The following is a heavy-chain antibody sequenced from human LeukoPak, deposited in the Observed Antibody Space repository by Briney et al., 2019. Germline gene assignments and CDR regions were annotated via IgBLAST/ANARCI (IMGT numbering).Heavy chain of an antibody. CDR2: IHVGNGNT. D-gene: IGHD3-22*01. J-gene: IGHJ4*02. CDR1: RYPFTSYA. Sequence: ASVKVSCKASRYPFTSYAMHWVRQAPGQRLEWMGWIHVGNGNTEYSQKFQGRVTITRDTPATTTYMELISLRSEDTAVYYCARAYSTMIVVVITDFDYWGQGTLVTVSS. CDR3: ARAYSTMIVVVITDFDY. V-gene: IGHV1-3*01.